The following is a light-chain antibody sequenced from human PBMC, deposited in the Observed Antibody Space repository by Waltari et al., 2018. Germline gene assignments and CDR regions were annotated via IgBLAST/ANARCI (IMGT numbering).Light chain of an antibody. Sequence: SYELIQPLSVSVALGQTARMICGGNNIGSKNVHWYQQKAGQAPVLVIYRDSNRPSGIPERFSGSNSGNTATLTISRAQAGDEADYYCQVWDSSTAGVFGGGTKLTVL. CDR3: QVWDSSTAGV. CDR1: NIGSKN. V-gene: IGLV3-9*01. J-gene: IGLJ3*02. CDR2: RDS.